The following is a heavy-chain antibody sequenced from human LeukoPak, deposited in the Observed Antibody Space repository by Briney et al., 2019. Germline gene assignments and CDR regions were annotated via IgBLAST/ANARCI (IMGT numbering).Heavy chain of an antibody. J-gene: IGHJ4*02. CDR3: ARCEGGAPYDSSGYYCGIPDY. V-gene: IGHV5-51*01. CDR2: IYPGDSDT. D-gene: IGHD3-22*01. Sequence: NLGESLKISCKGSGYSFTSYWIGWVRQMPGKGLEWMGIIYPGDSDTRYSPSFQGQVTISADKSISTAYLQWSSLKASDTAMYYCARCEGGAPYDSSGYYCGIPDYWGQGTLVTVSS. CDR1: GYSFTSYW.